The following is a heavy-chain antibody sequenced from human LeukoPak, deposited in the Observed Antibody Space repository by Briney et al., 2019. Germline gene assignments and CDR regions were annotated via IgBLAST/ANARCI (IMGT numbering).Heavy chain of an antibody. CDR2: INPNKGDT. CDR1: GYTFTDYY. Sequence: ASVNVSCKASGYTFTDYYMHWVRQAPGQGLEWMGWINPNKGDTNYAQKFQGRVTMTRDTSISTAYMELTRLRSDDTAVYYCARSVGYCSSSSCYRPNWFDPWGQGTLVTVSS. V-gene: IGHV1-2*02. CDR3: ARSVGYCSSSSCYRPNWFDP. J-gene: IGHJ5*02. D-gene: IGHD2-2*01.